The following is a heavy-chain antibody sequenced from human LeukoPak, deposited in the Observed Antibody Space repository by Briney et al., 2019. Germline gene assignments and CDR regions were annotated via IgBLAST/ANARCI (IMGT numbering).Heavy chain of an antibody. CDR3: ARAETPILTGYSYYFDY. CDR1: GYTVSGNY. CDR2: IYSGGST. Sequence: GGSLRLSCAASGYTVSGNYMSWVRQAPGKGLEWVSVIYSGGSTYYADSVKGRFTISRDNSKNTLYLQMNSLRAEDTAVYYCARAETPILTGYSYYFDYWGQGTLVTVSS. J-gene: IGHJ4*02. V-gene: IGHV3-66*02. D-gene: IGHD3-9*01.